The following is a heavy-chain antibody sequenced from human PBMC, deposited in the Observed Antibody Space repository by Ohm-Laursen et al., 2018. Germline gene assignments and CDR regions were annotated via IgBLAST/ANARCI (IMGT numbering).Heavy chain of an antibody. CDR1: GFTFSSYG. D-gene: IGHD1-26*01. CDR2: ISYDGSNK. Sequence: SLRLSCAASGFTFSSYGMHWVRQAPGKGLEWVAVISYDGSNKYYADSVKGRFTISRDNSKNTLYLQMNSLRAEDTAVYYCARDYRYDYWGQGTLVTVSS. CDR3: ARDYRYDY. J-gene: IGHJ4*02. V-gene: IGHV3-30*03.